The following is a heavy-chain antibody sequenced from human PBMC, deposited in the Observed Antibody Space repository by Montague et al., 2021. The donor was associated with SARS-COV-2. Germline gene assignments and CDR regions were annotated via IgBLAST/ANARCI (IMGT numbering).Heavy chain of an antibody. CDR3: PRDRDDYIWGSYENFDY. CDR1: GFTFSSYA. J-gene: IGHJ4*02. Sequence: SLRLSCAASGFTFSSYAMHWVRQAPGKGLEWVAVISYDGSNKYYADSVKGRFTISRYNSKNTLYLQMNSLRAEDTAVYYCPRDRDDYIWGSYENFDYWGQGPLVTVSS. CDR2: ISYDGSNK. D-gene: IGHD3-16*01. V-gene: IGHV3-30*04.